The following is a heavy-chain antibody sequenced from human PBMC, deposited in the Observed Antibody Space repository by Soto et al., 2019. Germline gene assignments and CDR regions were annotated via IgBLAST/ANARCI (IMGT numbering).Heavy chain of an antibody. J-gene: IGHJ3*02. CDR2: INPATGAA. D-gene: IGHD3-3*01. Sequence: QLHLVQSGAVVKKPGASVTVSCSASGYPVTAYYMHCVRQAPGRGLEWMGGINPATGAAKYTQTFQGRVTMTRDTSTSTDFMELSGLTSEDTAVFYCARGGGVGVAGSAAFDMWGQGTLVTVSS. V-gene: IGHV1-2*02. CDR1: GYPVTAYY. CDR3: ARGGGVGVAGSAAFDM.